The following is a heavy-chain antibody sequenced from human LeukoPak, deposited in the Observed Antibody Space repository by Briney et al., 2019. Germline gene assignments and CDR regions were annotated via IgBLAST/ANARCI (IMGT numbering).Heavy chain of an antibody. CDR3: AREYGYGPKIFDY. CDR1: GFTLSPYA. D-gene: IGHD5-18*01. V-gene: IGHV3-30*09. CDR2: ISYDGSNK. Sequence: GRSLRLSCAASGFTLSPYAMHWVRQAPGKGLEWVAVISYDGSNKYYADSVKGRFVISKDNSKNTLDLQMNSLRAEDTAVYYCAREYGYGPKIFDYWGQGTLVTVSS. J-gene: IGHJ4*02.